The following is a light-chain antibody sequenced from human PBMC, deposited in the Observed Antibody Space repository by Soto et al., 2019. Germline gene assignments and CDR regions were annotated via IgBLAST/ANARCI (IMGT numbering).Light chain of an antibody. V-gene: IGKV1-27*01. J-gene: IGKJ1*01. CDR1: QGISTY. CDR3: QKYDSAPET. CDR2: SAS. Sequence: DIQMTQSPSSLSASVGDRVTITCRASQGISTYLAWYQQKPGKVPKVLIYSASTLQSGVPSHFRGSGSGTDFTLTISSLQPEDVATYYCQKYDSAPETFGQGTKVEIK.